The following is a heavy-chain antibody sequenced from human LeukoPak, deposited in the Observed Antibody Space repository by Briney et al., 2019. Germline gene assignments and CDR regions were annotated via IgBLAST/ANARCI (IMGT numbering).Heavy chain of an antibody. Sequence: PGGSLRLSCTASGFTFSSYTMSWVCQAPGKGLKWVSTISTGGGNTYYADSVQGRFTVSRDDSKNTLYLQMNSLRAEDAALYHCARNNGMDVWGQGTTVIVSS. J-gene: IGHJ6*02. V-gene: IGHV3-23*01. CDR3: ARNNGMDV. CDR1: GFTFSSYT. CDR2: ISTGGGNT.